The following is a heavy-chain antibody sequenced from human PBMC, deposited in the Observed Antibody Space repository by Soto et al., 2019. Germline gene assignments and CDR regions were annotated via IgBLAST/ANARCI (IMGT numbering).Heavy chain of an antibody. CDR3: ARENVMNYYGSGSPRYRQSNWFDP. CDR1: GYSFTSYW. V-gene: IGHV5-10-1*03. D-gene: IGHD3-10*01. J-gene: IGHJ5*02. Sequence: EVQLVQSGAEVKKPGESLRISCKGSGYSFTSYWISWVRQMPGKGLELMGRIDPSDSYTNYSPSFQGHVTISADKSISTAYLQWSSLKASDTAMYYCARENVMNYYGSGSPRYRQSNWFDPWGQGTLVTVSS. CDR2: IDPSDSYT.